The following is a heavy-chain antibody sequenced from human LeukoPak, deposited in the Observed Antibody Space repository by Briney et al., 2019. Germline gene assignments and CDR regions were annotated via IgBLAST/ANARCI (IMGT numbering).Heavy chain of an antibody. CDR2: ISSSGSTI. CDR3: ASAQGGSSWYGVYYYYYMDV. Sequence: GGSLRLSCAASGFTFSDYYMRWIRQAPGKGLEWVSYISSSGSTIYYADSVKGRFTISRDNAKNSLYLQMNSLRAEDTAVYYWASAQGGSSWYGVYYYYYMDVWGKGTTVTVSS. D-gene: IGHD6-13*01. J-gene: IGHJ6*03. V-gene: IGHV3-11*01. CDR1: GFTFSDYY.